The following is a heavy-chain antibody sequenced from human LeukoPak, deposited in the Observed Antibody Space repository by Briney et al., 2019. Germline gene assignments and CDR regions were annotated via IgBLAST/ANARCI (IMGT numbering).Heavy chain of an antibody. D-gene: IGHD2-2*01. CDR1: GFTFTSSA. CDR3: AADLGYCSSTSCSRGWYYYYGMDV. CDR2: IVVGSGNT. V-gene: IGHV1-58*01. Sequence: GTSVKVSCKASGFTFTSSAVQWVRQARGQRPEWIGWIVVGSGNTNYAQKFQERVTITRDMSTSTAYMELSSLRSEDTAVYYCAADLGYCSSTSCSRGWYYYYGMDVWGQGTTVTVSS. J-gene: IGHJ6*02.